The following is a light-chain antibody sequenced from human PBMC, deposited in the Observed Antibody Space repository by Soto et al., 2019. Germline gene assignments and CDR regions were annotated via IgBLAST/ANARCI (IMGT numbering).Light chain of an antibody. J-gene: IGLJ2*01. CDR1: SSDVGDYNY. V-gene: IGLV2-8*01. Sequence: QSALTQPPSASGSPGQSVTISCTGTSSDVGDYNYVSWYQQHPGKAPKLMIYEVSKRPSGVPDRFSGSKSGNTASLTVSGLQAEDEADYYCSSYAGRNNFVVFGGGTQLTVL. CDR3: SSYAGRNNFVV. CDR2: EVS.